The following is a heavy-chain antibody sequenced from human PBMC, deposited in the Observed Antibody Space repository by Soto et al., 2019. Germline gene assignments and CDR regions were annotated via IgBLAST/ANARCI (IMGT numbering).Heavy chain of an antibody. CDR1: GFTFSNAW. CDR2: IKSKTDGGTT. V-gene: IGHV3-15*01. Sequence: GGSLRLSCAASGFTFSNAWMSWVRQAPGKGLEWVGRIKSKTDGGTTDYAAPVKGRFTISRDDSKNTLYLQMNSLKTEDTAVYYCFREIDYYYYYYMDVWGKGTTVTVSS. J-gene: IGHJ6*03. CDR3: FREIDYYYYYYMDV.